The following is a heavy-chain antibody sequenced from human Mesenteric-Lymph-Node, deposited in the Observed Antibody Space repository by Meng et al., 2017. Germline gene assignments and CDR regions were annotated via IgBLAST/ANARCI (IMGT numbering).Heavy chain of an antibody. D-gene: IGHD1-14*01. CDR3: ATTTAGGAWFDP. Sequence: SETLSLTCAISGDSVSTDSAAWNWIRQSPSRGLEWLGRTYYRSKWYTDYAVSVKSRITISPDTSKNQFSLHLNSVTPEDTAVYYCATTTAGGAWFDPWGQGTLVTVSS. V-gene: IGHV6-1*01. J-gene: IGHJ5*02. CDR1: GDSVSTDSAA. CDR2: TYYRSKWYT.